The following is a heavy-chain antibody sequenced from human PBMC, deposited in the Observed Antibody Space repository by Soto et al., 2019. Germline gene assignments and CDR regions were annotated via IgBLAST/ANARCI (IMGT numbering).Heavy chain of an antibody. D-gene: IGHD4-17*01. Sequence: EVYLVEAGGGVVRPGGSLRLSCAASGFGFDEYGMSWVRQGPGKGLEWVSTINRHGDSTAYADSVKGRFTISRDNAKNSLELQMNGLRAEDTAFYYCARDHRWGYQYGDYGDSWGQGTLVTVSS. J-gene: IGHJ4*02. CDR1: GFGFDEYG. CDR2: INRHGDST. CDR3: ARDHRWGYQYGDYGDS. V-gene: IGHV3-20*04.